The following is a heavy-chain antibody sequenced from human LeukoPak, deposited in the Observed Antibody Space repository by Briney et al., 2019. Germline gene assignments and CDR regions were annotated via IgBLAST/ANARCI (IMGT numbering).Heavy chain of an antibody. D-gene: IGHD6-19*01. CDR2: IYYSGST. CDR1: GGSISSSSYY. J-gene: IGHJ3*02. V-gene: IGHV4-39*07. CDR3: ARDCQLNSSGWNAFDI. Sequence: KPSETLSLTCTVSGGSISSSSYYWGWIRQPPGKGLEWIGSIYYSGSTYYNPSLKSRVTVSVDTSKNQFSLKLSSVTAADTAVYYCARDCQLNSSGWNAFDIWGQGTMVTVSS.